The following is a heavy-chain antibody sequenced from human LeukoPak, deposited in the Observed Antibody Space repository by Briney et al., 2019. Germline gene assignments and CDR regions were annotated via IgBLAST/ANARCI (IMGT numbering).Heavy chain of an antibody. Sequence: GGSLKISCKGSGYSFTSYWISWVRQMPGKGLEWMGRIDPSDSYTNYSPSFQGHVTISADKSISTAYLQWSSLKASDTAMYYCARQDYYDSSGYTRPIDYWGQGTLVTVSS. J-gene: IGHJ4*02. CDR1: GYSFTSYW. D-gene: IGHD3-22*01. CDR3: ARQDYYDSSGYTRPIDY. CDR2: IDPSDSYT. V-gene: IGHV5-10-1*01.